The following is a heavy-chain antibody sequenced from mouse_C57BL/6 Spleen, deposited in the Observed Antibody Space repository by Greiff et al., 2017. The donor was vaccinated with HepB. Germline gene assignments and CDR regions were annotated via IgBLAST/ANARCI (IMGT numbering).Heavy chain of an antibody. J-gene: IGHJ2*01. Sequence: DVKLVESGGGLVKPGGSLKLSCAASGFTFSSYAMSWVRQTPEKRLEWVATISDGGSYTYYPDNVKGRFTISRDNAKNNLYLQMSHLKSEDTAMYYCARGDYDVYFDYWGQGTTLTVSS. V-gene: IGHV5-4*03. D-gene: IGHD2-4*01. CDR1: GFTFSSYA. CDR2: ISDGGSYT. CDR3: ARGDYDVYFDY.